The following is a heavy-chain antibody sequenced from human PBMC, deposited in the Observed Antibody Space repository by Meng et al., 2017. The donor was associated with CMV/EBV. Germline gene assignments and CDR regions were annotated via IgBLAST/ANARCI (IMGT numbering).Heavy chain of an antibody. CDR2: IYPGDSDT. V-gene: IGHV5-51*01. D-gene: IGHD6-13*01. CDR1: GYSFTSHW. J-gene: IGHJ6*02. Sequence: GESLKISCKGSGYSFTSHWIGWVRQMPGKGLEWMGIIYPGDSDTRYSPSFQGQVTISADKSISTAYLQWSSLKASDTAMYYCARSFRFGHSSPTGYYYYGMDVWGQGTTVTVSS. CDR3: ARSFRFGHSSPTGYYYYGMDV.